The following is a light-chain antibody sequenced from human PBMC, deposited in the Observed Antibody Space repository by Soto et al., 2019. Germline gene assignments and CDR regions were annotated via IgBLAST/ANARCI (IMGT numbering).Light chain of an antibody. J-gene: IGLJ2*01. CDR2: EGS. V-gene: IGLV2-23*01. Sequence: QSALTQPASVSGSPGQSITISCTGTSSDVGNYNLVSWYQQEPGKAPKLMIYEGSKRPSGVSNRFSGSKSGNTASLTISGLQAEDEADYYCCSYAGSRVVFGGVTQLTVL. CDR1: SSDVGNYNL. CDR3: CSYAGSRVV.